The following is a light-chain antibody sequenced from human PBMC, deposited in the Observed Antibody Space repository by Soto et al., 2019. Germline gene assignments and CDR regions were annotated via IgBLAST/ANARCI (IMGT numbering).Light chain of an antibody. CDR1: SSDVGGYNY. CDR2: DVD. CDR3: CSYAGTFTYV. V-gene: IGLV2-11*01. Sequence: QSALTQPRSVSGSPGQSVTISCTGSSSDVGGYNYVSWYQQDPGKAPKVIIYDVDQRPSGVPDRFSGSRSDNTASLTISGLQAEDEADYYCCSYAGTFTYVFXTGTKVTVL. J-gene: IGLJ1*01.